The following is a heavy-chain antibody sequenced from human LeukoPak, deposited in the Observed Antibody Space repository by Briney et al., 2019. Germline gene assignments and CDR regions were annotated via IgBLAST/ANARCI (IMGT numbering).Heavy chain of an antibody. D-gene: IGHD6-13*01. CDR3: AKGPISSWYQCYFDY. Sequence: GGSLRLSCTASGFIFSRYAMHWVRQAPGKGLEWVAVISYDGSNKYYADSVKGRFTISRDNSKNTLYLQMNSLRAEDTAVYYCAKGPISSWYQCYFDYWGQGTLVTVSS. CDR2: ISYDGSNK. CDR1: GFIFSRYA. J-gene: IGHJ4*02. V-gene: IGHV3-30*04.